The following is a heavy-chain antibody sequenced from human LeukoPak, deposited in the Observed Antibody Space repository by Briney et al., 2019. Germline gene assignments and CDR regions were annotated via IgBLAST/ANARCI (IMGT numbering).Heavy chain of an antibody. V-gene: IGHV3-23*01. CDR1: GLTFSSYA. CDR3: AKDKRKSYYDFWSGYYTSWFDP. CDR2: IIGSGGST. Sequence: GGSLRLSCAASGLTFSSYAMSWVRQAPGKGLEWVSAIIGSGGSTYYADSVKGRFTISRDNSKNTLYLQMNSLRAEDTAVYYCAKDKRKSYYDFWSGYYTSWFDPWGQGTLVTVSS. J-gene: IGHJ5*02. D-gene: IGHD3-3*01.